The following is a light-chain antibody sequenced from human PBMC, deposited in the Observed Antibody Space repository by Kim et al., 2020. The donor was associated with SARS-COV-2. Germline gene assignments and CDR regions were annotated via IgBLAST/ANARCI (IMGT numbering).Light chain of an antibody. CDR2: YDS. Sequence: PGKTARITCGGDDIGSKSVLRYPRMTGHDPVLLIYYDSERPSGNPERFPGSIAGNTAPLTISRVEAGDEAVYYCQVWDSSSVHLWVLGEGTQLTV. CDR3: QVWDSSSVHLWV. V-gene: IGLV3-21*04. J-gene: IGLJ3*02. CDR1: DIGSKS.